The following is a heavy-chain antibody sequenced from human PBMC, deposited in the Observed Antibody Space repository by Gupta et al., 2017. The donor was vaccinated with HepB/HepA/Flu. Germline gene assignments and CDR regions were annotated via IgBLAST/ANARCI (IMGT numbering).Heavy chain of an antibody. J-gene: IGHJ5*02. CDR2: INHSGST. CDR1: GGSFSGYY. CDR3: ARGKGYCSSTSCYYNWFDP. D-gene: IGHD2-2*01. Sequence: QVQLQQWGAGLLKPSETLSLTCAVYGGSFSGYYWSWIRQPPGKGLEWIGEINHSGSTNYNPSLKSRVTISVDTSKNQFSLKLSSVTAADTAVYYCARGKGYCSSTSCYYNWFDPWGQGTLVTVSS. V-gene: IGHV4-34*01.